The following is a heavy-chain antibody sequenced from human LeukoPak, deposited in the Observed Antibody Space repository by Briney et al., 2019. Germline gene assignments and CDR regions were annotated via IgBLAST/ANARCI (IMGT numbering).Heavy chain of an antibody. CDR2: ISYDGSNK. J-gene: IGHJ4*02. Sequence: PGGSLRLSCAASGFTFSSYAMHWVRQAPGKGLEWVAVISYDGSNKYYADSVKGRFTISRDNSKNTLYLQMNSLRAEDTAVYYCAKDQYYYDSSGYYYGHDYWGQGILVTVSS. CDR1: GFTFSSYA. CDR3: AKDQYYYDSSGYYYGHDY. D-gene: IGHD3-22*01. V-gene: IGHV3-30-3*01.